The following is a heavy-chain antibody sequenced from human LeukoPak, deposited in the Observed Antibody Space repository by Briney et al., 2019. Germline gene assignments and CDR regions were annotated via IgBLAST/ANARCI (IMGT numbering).Heavy chain of an antibody. D-gene: IGHD3-10*01. CDR3: ARGEGSNSDYYYYYMDV. CDR1: GYTFTSYD. J-gene: IGHJ6*03. CDR2: MNPNSGNT. V-gene: IGHV1-8*03. Sequence: GASVKVSCKASGYTFTSYDINWVRQATGQGLEWMGWMNPNSGNTGYAQKFQGRVTITRNTSISTAYMELSSLRSEDTAVYYCARGEGSNSDYYYYYMDVWGKGTTVTVSS.